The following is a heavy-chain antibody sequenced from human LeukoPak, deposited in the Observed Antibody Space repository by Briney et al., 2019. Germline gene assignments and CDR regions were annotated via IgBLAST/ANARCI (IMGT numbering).Heavy chain of an antibody. CDR1: GYTFTTFG. CDR2: ISAYNGNT. Sequence: GASVKVSCKASGYTFTTFGISWVRQAPGQGLEWMGWISAYNGNTNYAQKVQGRATMTTDTSTSTAYMELRRLRSDDTAVYYCVRDGGVLFGEFPFDYWGQGTLVTVSS. CDR3: VRDGGVLFGEFPFDY. D-gene: IGHD3-10*01. J-gene: IGHJ4*02. V-gene: IGHV1-18*01.